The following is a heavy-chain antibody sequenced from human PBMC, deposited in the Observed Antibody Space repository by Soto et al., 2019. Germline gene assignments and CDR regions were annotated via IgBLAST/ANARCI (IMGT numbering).Heavy chain of an antibody. CDR1: GYSFTNYG. V-gene: IGHV1-18*04. Sequence: QVHLVQSGPEVKKPGASVRVSCKASGYSFTNYGISWLRQAPGQGLEWLGWISAYNGDTNFAQKVQGRVTLTWDTSLNTAYMELSSLKSDDTAVYYCARPPGYISDWYYFDLWGQGTRVTVSS. J-gene: IGHJ4*02. D-gene: IGHD3-9*01. CDR3: ARPPGYISDWYYFDL. CDR2: ISAYNGDT.